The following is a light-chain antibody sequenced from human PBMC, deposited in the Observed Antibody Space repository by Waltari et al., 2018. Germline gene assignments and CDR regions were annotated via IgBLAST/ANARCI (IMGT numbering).Light chain of an antibody. J-gene: IGLJ2*01. V-gene: IGLV2-14*03. Sequence: QSALTQPASVSGSPGQSITISCPGTSSDVGAYNFVPWYKQHPGKAPKPLIFDVSIRPSGVSNRFSGSKSGNKASLTISGLQAEDEAVYYCCSYARHVIFGGGTKLTVL. CDR2: DVS. CDR3: CSYARHVI. CDR1: SSDVGAYNF.